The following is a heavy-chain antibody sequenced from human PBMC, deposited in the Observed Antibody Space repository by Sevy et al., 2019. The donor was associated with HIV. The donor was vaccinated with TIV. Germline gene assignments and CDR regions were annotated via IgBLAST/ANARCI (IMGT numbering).Heavy chain of an antibody. CDR3: ANANSYDVLQE. CDR2: LSWNGGNI. V-gene: IGHV3-9*01. J-gene: IGHJ1*01. Sequence: GGSLRLSCAASGFTFDDYAMHWVRQAPGKGLEWVSGLSWNGGNIAYVASVKGRFTISRDNAKNSLYLQMNSLTPEDTALYYCANANSYDVLQEWGQGTLVTVSS. D-gene: IGHD3-22*01. CDR1: GFTFDDYA.